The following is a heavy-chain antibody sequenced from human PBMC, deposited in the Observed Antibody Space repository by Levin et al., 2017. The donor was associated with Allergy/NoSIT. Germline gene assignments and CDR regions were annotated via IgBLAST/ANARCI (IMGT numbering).Heavy chain of an antibody. Sequence: GGSLRLSCAASGFTFSSYGMHWVRQAPGKGLEWVAVISYDGSNKYYADSVKGRFTISRDNSKNTLYLQMNSLRAEDTAVYYCAKDGLGYDFWSGYDSVMNWFDPWGQGTLVTVSS. CDR3: AKDGLGYDFWSGYDSVMNWFDP. CDR2: ISYDGSNK. D-gene: IGHD3-3*01. CDR1: GFTFSSYG. V-gene: IGHV3-30*18. J-gene: IGHJ5*02.